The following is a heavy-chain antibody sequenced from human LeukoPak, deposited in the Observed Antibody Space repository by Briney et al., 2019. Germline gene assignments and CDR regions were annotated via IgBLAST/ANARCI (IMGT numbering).Heavy chain of an antibody. Sequence: SVKVSFKASGGTFSSYAISWVRQAPGQGLEWMGRIIPIFGTANYAQKFQGRVTITTDESTSTAYMELSSLRSEDTAVYYCARVHYYVSSGYYYFDYWGQGTLVTVSS. D-gene: IGHD3-22*01. V-gene: IGHV1-69*05. CDR3: ARVHYYVSSGYYYFDY. CDR2: IIPIFGTA. J-gene: IGHJ4*02. CDR1: GGTFSSYA.